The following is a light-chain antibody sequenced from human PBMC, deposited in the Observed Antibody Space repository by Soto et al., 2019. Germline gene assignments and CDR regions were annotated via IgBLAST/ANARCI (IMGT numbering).Light chain of an antibody. Sequence: QSVLTQSPSASASLGASVKLTCTLSSGHSSYAIAWHQQQPEKGPRYLMKLNSDGSHTKGDGIPDRFSGSSSGAERYLIISRLQSEDEADYYCQTWGTGFQVFGGGTKLTVL. V-gene: IGLV4-69*01. CDR2: LNSDGSH. J-gene: IGLJ2*01. CDR3: QTWGTGFQV. CDR1: SGHSSYA.